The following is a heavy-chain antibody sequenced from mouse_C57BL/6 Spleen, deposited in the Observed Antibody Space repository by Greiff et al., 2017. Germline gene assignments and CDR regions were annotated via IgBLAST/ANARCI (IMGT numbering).Heavy chain of an antibody. CDR2: IRLKSDNYAT. V-gene: IGHV6-3*01. J-gene: IGHJ1*03. Sequence: EVQLVESGGGLVQPGGSMKLSCVASGFTFSNYWMNWVRQSPEKGLEWVAQIRLKSDNYATHYAESVKGRFTISRDDSKSSVYLQRNNLRAEDTGIYYCTGAIVTGFDVWGTGTTVTVSS. CDR3: TGAIVTGFDV. D-gene: IGHD2-12*01. CDR1: GFTFSNYW.